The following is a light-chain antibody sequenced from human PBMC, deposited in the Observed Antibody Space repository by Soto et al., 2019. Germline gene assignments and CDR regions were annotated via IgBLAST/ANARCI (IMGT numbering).Light chain of an antibody. Sequence: IQLTQSPSSLSASVGDRVTITCRAGQDIGSALAWYQQRPGKAPKLLLYDASNLEAGVPSRFSGSGSGTDFTLTIPSLRPEDFATYYCQQFNGFHLTFGGGTKVQIK. J-gene: IGKJ4*01. CDR3: QQFNGFHLT. CDR2: DAS. V-gene: IGKV1-13*02. CDR1: QDIGSA.